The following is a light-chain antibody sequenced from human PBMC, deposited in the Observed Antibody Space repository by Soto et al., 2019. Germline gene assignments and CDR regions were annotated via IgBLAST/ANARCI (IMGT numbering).Light chain of an antibody. CDR1: QTISSNY. CDR2: GAS. Sequence: EIVLAQSPGALPLSPGERAILSCRASQTISSNYLAWYQQKPGQAPRLLIYGASSRATGIPDRFSGSGSGTDFTLTISRLEPEDFAVYFCQLYGASPRTFGQGTKLEIK. V-gene: IGKV3-20*01. CDR3: QLYGASPRT. J-gene: IGKJ2*01.